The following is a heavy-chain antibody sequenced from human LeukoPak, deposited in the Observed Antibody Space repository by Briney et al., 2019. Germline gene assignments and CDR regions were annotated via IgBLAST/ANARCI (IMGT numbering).Heavy chain of an antibody. J-gene: IGHJ3*02. CDR3: VRGDCYDISGFGLNT. CDR2: IYFTGAT. D-gene: IGHD3-22*01. CDR1: GGSVSSYC. Sequence: PSETLSLTCTVSGGSVSSYCWTWIRQPAGKGLEWIERIYFTGATNYNPSLKSRVTLSLDTSKNQFSLKLSSVTAADTAVYYCVRGDCYDISGFGLNTWGQGTMVTVSS. V-gene: IGHV4-4*07.